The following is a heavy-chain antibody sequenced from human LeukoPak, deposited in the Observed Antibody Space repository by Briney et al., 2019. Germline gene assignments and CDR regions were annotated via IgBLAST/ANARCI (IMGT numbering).Heavy chain of an antibody. CDR2: ISSSGSSI. J-gene: IGHJ4*02. CDR1: GFTFSSYE. D-gene: IGHD3-10*01. V-gene: IGHV3-48*03. CDR3: ARESWATDY. Sequence: GGSLRLSRAASGFTFSSYEMNWVRQAPGKGLEWVSYISSSGSSIYYADSVKGRFTISRDNAKNSLYLQMNSLRAEDTAVYYCARESWATDYWGQGTLVTVSS.